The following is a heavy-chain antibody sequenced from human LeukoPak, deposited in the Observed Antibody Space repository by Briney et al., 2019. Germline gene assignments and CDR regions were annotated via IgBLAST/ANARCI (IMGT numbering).Heavy chain of an antibody. CDR1: GGPFSDYY. Sequence: SGTLSLTCAVYGGPFSDYYWSWIRQPPGKGLEWIGKINHSGSTNYSPSLKSRVTISIDTSKNQFSLKLNSMTAADTAVYYCARGEGARDGYNYAGPFYFDYWGHGTLVTVSS. V-gene: IGHV4-34*01. J-gene: IGHJ4*01. CDR2: INHSGST. CDR3: ARGEGARDGYNYAGPFYFDY. D-gene: IGHD5-24*01.